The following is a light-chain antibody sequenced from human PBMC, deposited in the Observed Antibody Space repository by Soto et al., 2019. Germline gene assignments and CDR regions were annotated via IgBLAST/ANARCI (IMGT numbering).Light chain of an antibody. J-gene: IGLJ3*02. CDR2: DVT. Sequence: QSALTQPRSVSGSPGQAVTISCTGTNSDVGDYNFVSCYQHHPGKAPKLMIYDVTKRPSGVPDRFSGSKSGNTASLTISGLQAEDEADYYCCSYAGSFHQFGGGTKLTVL. CDR1: NSDVGDYNF. CDR3: CSYAGSFHQ. V-gene: IGLV2-11*01.